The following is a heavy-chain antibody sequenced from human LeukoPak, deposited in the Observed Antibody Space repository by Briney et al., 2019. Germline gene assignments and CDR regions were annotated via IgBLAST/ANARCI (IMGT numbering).Heavy chain of an antibody. D-gene: IGHD3-22*01. V-gene: IGHV4-59*01. J-gene: IGHJ3*02. CDR2: IYDSGST. CDR3: ACLTTADAFDI. Sequence: SETLSLTCTVSGGSIGSYYWSWVRQPPGKGLEWVGYIYDSGSTNYNPSLKSRVTISVDTSKNQFSLKLSSVTAADTAVYYCACLTTADAFDIWGQGTMVTVSS. CDR1: GGSIGSYY.